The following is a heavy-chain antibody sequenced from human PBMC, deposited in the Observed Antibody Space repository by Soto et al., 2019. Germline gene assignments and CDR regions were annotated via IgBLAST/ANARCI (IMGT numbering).Heavy chain of an antibody. Sequence: GESLKISCAASGFTFSSYWMHWVRQAPGKGLVWVSRINSDGSSTSYADSVKGRFTISRDNAKNTLYLQMNSLRAEDTAVYYCARGPAQAPFNLWGRGTLVTVSS. CDR2: INSDGSST. J-gene: IGHJ2*01. V-gene: IGHV3-74*01. CDR1: GFTFSSYW. CDR3: ARGPAQAPFNL.